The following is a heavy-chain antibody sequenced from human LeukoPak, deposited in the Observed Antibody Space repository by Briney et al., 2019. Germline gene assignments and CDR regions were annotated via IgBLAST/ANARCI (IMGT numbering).Heavy chain of an antibody. CDR2: IKQGGSEK. D-gene: IGHD4-17*01. CDR1: GFKFSSNW. Sequence: PGGSLRLSCAASGFKFSSNWMSWVRQAPGKGLEWVANIKQGGSEKYCVDSVKGRFTISRDNAKNSLYLQMNSLRAEDTAVYYCAREGPSVTPYYWGQGTLVTVSS. V-gene: IGHV3-7*01. J-gene: IGHJ4*02. CDR3: AREGPSVTPYY.